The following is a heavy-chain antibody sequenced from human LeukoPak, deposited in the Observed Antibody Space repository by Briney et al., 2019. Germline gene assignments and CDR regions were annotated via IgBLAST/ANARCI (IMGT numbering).Heavy chain of an antibody. V-gene: IGHV4-39*01. CDR2: IYYSGST. Sequence: SETLSLTCTVPGGSIRSSSYYWGWIRQPPGKGLEWIGSIYYSGSTYYNPSLKSRVTISVDTSKNQFSLKLSSVTAADTAVYYCAKGGDSSGYLYYFDYWGQGTLVTVSS. J-gene: IGHJ4*02. CDR1: GGSIRSSSYY. CDR3: AKGGDSSGYLYYFDY. D-gene: IGHD3-22*01.